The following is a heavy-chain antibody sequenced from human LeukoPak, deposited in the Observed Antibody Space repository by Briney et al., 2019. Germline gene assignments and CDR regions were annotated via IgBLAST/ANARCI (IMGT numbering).Heavy chain of an antibody. V-gene: IGHV3-73*01. CDR2: IDKKDNLYAT. J-gene: IGHJ5*02. CDR1: GFTFSGSA. CDR3: TRDRGTYNWFDP. Sequence: GGSLKLSRAASGFTFSGSAVHWVRQSSGKGLEWVGHIDKKDNLYATAYAESVKGRFTISRDDSKDTAFLHMDSLKTEDTALYYCTRDRGTYNWFDPWGQGTLVTVSS. D-gene: IGHD2-15*01.